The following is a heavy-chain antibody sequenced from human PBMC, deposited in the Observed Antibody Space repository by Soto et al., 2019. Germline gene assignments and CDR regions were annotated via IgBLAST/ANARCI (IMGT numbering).Heavy chain of an antibody. CDR3: ARGGSSSWYLHFDY. J-gene: IGHJ4*02. CDR1: GFTFSSYG. D-gene: IGHD6-13*01. Sequence: QVQLVESGGGVVQPGRSLRLSCAASGFTFSSYGMHWVRQAPGKGLEWVAVIWYDGSNKYYADSVKGRFTISRDNSKNTLYLQMNSLRAEDTAVYYCARGGSSSWYLHFDYWGQGTLVTVSS. V-gene: IGHV3-33*01. CDR2: IWYDGSNK.